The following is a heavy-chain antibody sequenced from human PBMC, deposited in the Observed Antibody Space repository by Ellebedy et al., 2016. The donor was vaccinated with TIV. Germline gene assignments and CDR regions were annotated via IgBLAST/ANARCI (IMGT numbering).Heavy chain of an antibody. CDR2: IKQDGSEK. CDR3: ARTYYYDSSGYYLAY. D-gene: IGHD3-22*01. V-gene: IGHV3-7*03. CDR1: GFTFSSHW. J-gene: IGHJ4*02. Sequence: GESLKISCAASGFTFSSHWMNWVRQAPGTGLEWVANIKQDGSEKYYVDSVKGRFTISRDNAKTSLYLQMNSLRAEDTAVYYCARTYYYDSSGYYLAYWGQGTLVTVSS.